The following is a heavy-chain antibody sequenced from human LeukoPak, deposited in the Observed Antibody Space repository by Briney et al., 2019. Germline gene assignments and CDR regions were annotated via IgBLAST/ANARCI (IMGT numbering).Heavy chain of an antibody. CDR3: TTAVLHY. V-gene: IGHV3-15*01. CDR2: LKSKTDGGTT. J-gene: IGHJ4*02. CDR1: VFTFRNAC. Sequence: GGTLRLFCAASVFTFRNACMSWVRQAPGKGLEWAVRLKSKTDGGTTDYAAPVKGRFTIARDDSKNTLYLQMNSLKTEDTAVYYCTTAVLHYWGQGTLVTVSS. D-gene: IGHD4/OR15-4a*01.